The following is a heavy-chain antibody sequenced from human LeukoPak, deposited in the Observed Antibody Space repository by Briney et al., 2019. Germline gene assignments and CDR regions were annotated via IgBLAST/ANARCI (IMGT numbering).Heavy chain of an antibody. CDR1: GYTFTNYW. V-gene: IGHV5-51*01. D-gene: IGHD2-15*01. CDR2: IWPSDSDT. CDR3: ARPHGGSNDAFDI. J-gene: IGHJ3*02. Sequence: GESLKISCKGSGYTFTNYWIGWVRQMPGKGLEWMGIIWPSDSDTRYSPSFQGQVTISADKSISTAYLQWSSLKASDTAMYYCARPHGGSNDAFDIWGQGTMVTVSS.